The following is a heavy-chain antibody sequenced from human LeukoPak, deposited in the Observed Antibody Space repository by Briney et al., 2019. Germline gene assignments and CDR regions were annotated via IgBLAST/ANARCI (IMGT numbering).Heavy chain of an antibody. CDR3: VRVPYSSSWPYFDY. Sequence: PGGSLRLSCAASGFTFSSSAMSWVRQAPGKGLEWVSAISNNGGYTYYADSVQGRFTISRDNSKSTLYLQMNSLRAEDTAVYFCVRVPYSSSWPYFDYWGQGTLVTVSS. J-gene: IGHJ4*02. CDR2: ISNNGGYT. CDR1: GFTFSSSA. V-gene: IGHV3-23*01. D-gene: IGHD6-13*01.